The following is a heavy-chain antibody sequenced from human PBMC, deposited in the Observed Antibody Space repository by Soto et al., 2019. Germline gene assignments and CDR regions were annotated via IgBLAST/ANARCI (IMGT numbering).Heavy chain of an antibody. J-gene: IGHJ6*02. D-gene: IGHD2-15*01. V-gene: IGHV1-69*01. CDR3: ARDCSGGSCYVYYYYGMDV. CDR2: IIPIFGTA. CDR1: GGTFSSYA. Sequence: QVQLVQSGAEVKKPGSSVKVSCKASGGTFSSYAISWVRQAPGQGLEWMGGIIPIFGTANYAQKFQGRVTITADESTSTAYMELSSLRSEDTAVYYCARDCSGGSCYVYYYYGMDVWGQGTTVTVSS.